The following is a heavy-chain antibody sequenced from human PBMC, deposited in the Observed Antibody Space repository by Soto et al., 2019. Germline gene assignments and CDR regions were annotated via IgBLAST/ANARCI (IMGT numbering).Heavy chain of an antibody. D-gene: IGHD3-3*01. CDR1: GGSFSGYY. CDR2: INHSGST. CDR3: ARTPYYDFWSGYYRTYYGMDV. Sequence: SETLSLTCAVYGGSFSGYYWSWIRQPPGKGLEWIGEINHSGSTNYNPSLKSRVTISVDTSKNQFSLKLSSVTAADTAVYYCARTPYYDFWSGYYRTYYGMDVWGQGTTVTVSS. J-gene: IGHJ6*02. V-gene: IGHV4-34*01.